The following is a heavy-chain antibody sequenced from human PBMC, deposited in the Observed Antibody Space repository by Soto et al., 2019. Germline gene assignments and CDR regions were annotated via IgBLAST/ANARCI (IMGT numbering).Heavy chain of an antibody. J-gene: IGHJ4*02. CDR1: GFTFSSYS. V-gene: IGHV3-48*02. CDR2: ITNCGTTI. CDR3: ATPVVQFLEWTIEY. D-gene: IGHD3-3*01. Sequence: GGSLRLSCAASGFTFSSYSMNWVRQAPGKGLEWISYITNCGTTIYYADSVKGRFTISRDNAKNSLYLHMNSLRDDDTAVYYCATPVVQFLEWTIEYWGQETLVLVS.